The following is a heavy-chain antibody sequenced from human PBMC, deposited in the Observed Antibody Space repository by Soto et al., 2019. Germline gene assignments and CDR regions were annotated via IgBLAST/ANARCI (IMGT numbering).Heavy chain of an antibody. CDR3: AKAQYSRYYYDSSGYYLSDY. V-gene: IGHV3-23*01. Sequence: PGGSLRLSCAASGFTFSSYAMSWVRQAPGKGLEWVSAISGSGGSTYYADSVKGRFTISRDNSKNTLYLQMNSLRAEDTAVYYCAKAQYSRYYYDSSGYYLSDYWGQGTLVTVSS. CDR1: GFTFSSYA. D-gene: IGHD3-22*01. CDR2: ISGSGGST. J-gene: IGHJ4*02.